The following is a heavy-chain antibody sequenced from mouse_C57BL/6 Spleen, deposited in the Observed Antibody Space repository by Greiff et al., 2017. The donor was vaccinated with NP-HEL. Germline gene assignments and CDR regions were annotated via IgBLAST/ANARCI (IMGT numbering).Heavy chain of an antibody. CDR2: FHPYNDDT. CDR1: GYTFTTYP. J-gene: IGHJ1*03. D-gene: IGHD1-1*01. Sequence: VMLVESGAELVKPGASVKMSCKASGYTFTTYPIEWMKQNHGKSLEWIGNFHPYNDDTKYNEKFKGKATLTVEKSSSTVYLELSRLTSDDSAVYYCARGSDYYGSSWYFDVWGTGTTVTVSS. CDR3: ARGSDYYGSSWYFDV. V-gene: IGHV1-47*01.